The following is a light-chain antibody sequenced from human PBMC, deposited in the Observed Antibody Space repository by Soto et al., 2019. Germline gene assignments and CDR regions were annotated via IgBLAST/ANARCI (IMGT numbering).Light chain of an antibody. CDR2: GAS. V-gene: IGKV3-15*01. Sequence: EIVMTQSPATLSVSPGGRATLSCRASQSISGALAWYQQKPGQAPRLLIYGASTRAAGVPARFSGSRSGAEFTLTISSLQSEDFAVYYCQHYVNWPLTFGGGTKVDIK. CDR1: QSISGA. J-gene: IGKJ4*01. CDR3: QHYVNWPLT.